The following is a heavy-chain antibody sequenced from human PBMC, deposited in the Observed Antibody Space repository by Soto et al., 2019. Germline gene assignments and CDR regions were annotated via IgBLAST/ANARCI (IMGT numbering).Heavy chain of an antibody. CDR3: ARDQYYDSSGTKGSYYYYGMDV. V-gene: IGHV4-31*03. J-gene: IGHJ6*02. D-gene: IGHD3-22*01. CDR1: GGSISRGGYY. Sequence: PSETLSLTCTVSGGSISRGGYYWSWIRQHPGKGLEWIGYIYYSGSTYYNPSLKSRVTISVDTSKNQFSLKLSSVTAADTAVYYCARDQYYDSSGTKGSYYYYGMDVWGQGTTVTVSS. CDR2: IYYSGST.